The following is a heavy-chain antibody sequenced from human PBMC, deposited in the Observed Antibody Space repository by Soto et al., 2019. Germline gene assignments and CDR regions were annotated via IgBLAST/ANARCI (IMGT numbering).Heavy chain of an antibody. J-gene: IGHJ6*03. CDR3: AREGGYSGYDYYYYYYMYV. CDR2: IIPIFGTA. D-gene: IGHD5-12*01. CDR1: GGTFSSYA. V-gene: IGHV1-69*13. Sequence: SVKVSCKASGGTFSSYAISWVRQAPGQGLEWMGGIIPIFGTANYAQKFQGRVTITADESTSTAYMELSSLRSEDTAVYYCAREGGYSGYDYYYYYYMYVWGKGTTVTVSS.